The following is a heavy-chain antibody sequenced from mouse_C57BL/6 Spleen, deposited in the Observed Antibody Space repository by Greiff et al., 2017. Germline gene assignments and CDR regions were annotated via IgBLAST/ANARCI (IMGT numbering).Heavy chain of an antibody. Sequence: VQLQQPGAELVKPGASVKLSCKASGYTFTSYWMHWVKQSPGQGLEWIGMIHPNSGSTNYNEKFKSKATLTVDKSSSTVYLQLSSLTSEDSAVYYCANCYGSSYFDYWGQGTTLTVSS. V-gene: IGHV1-64*01. CDR2: IHPNSGST. D-gene: IGHD1-1*01. J-gene: IGHJ2*01. CDR3: ANCYGSSYFDY. CDR1: GYTFTSYW.